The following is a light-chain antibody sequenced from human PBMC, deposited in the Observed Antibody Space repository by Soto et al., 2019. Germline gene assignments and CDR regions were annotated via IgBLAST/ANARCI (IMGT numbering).Light chain of an antibody. CDR1: QSISTS. Sequence: EIVMTQSPATLSVSPGEIATLSCRASQSISTSLAWYQQKPGQAPRLLIYDVSTRATGVPGRFSGGGSGTEFTLAISVLQSEDFAVYYCQQYNNWPPLTFGGGTKLEIK. CDR2: DVS. V-gene: IGKV3-15*01. J-gene: IGKJ4*01. CDR3: QQYNNWPPLT.